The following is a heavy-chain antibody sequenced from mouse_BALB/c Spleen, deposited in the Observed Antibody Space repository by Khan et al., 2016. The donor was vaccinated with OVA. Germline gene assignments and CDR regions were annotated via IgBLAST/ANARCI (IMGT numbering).Heavy chain of an antibody. D-gene: IGHD3-1*01. CDR2: INPYNGGT. J-gene: IGHJ2*01. CDR3: ARGNGQSYYFDY. CDR1: GYIFTNYV. V-gene: IGHV1S136*01. Sequence: VQLQQSGPELVKPGASVKMSCKASGYIFTNYVLHWVKQKSGQGLEWIGNINPYNGGTKYNEKFKGKATLASDKSSITAYMELSSLTSEASAVYYCARGNGQSYYFDYWGQGTTLTLSS.